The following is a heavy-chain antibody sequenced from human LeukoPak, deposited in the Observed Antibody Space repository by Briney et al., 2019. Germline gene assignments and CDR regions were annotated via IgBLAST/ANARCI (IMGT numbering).Heavy chain of an antibody. CDR1: GFTFSEYS. Sequence: PGGSLRLSCAASGFTFSEYSMHWVRQAPGKGLEYVSAISTNGGSTYYANSVKGRFTISRDDPKNTLDLQMGSLRPEDMAVYYCARGFRYYGSGIDYWGQGTLVTASS. J-gene: IGHJ4*02. CDR2: ISTNGGST. CDR3: ARGFRYYGSGIDY. V-gene: IGHV3-64*01. D-gene: IGHD3-10*01.